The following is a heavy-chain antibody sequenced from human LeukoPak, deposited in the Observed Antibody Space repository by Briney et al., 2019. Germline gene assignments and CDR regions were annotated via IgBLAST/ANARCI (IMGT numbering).Heavy chain of an antibody. V-gene: IGHV3-7*01. CDR3: ATEATDAFDI. CDR1: GFTFSTYW. Sequence: GGSLRLSCAASGFTFSTYWMSWVRQAPGKGLEWVANIKQDGSEKYYVDSVKGRFTISRDNAKNSLYLQMNSLRTEDTAVYFCATEATDAFDIWGQGTMVTVSS. D-gene: IGHD5-12*01. CDR2: IKQDGSEK. J-gene: IGHJ3*02.